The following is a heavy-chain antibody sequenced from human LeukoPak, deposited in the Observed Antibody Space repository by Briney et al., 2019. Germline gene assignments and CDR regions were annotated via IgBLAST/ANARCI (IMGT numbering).Heavy chain of an antibody. Sequence: GGSLRLSCAASGFTLSKHPMYWVRQTPGKGLEWVSSLSDTGDSRHYADSVKGRFTISRDSARSALYLQMNSLRAEDTAVYYCAKGDCASGSCYFDDWGQGSQVTVSS. V-gene: IGHV3-23*01. J-gene: IGHJ4*02. CDR1: GFTLSKHP. CDR2: LSDTGDSR. CDR3: AKGDCASGSCYFDD. D-gene: IGHD2-8*01.